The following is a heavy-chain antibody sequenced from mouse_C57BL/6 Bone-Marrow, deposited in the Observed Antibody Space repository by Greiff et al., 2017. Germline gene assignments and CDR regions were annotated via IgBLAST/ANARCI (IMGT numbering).Heavy chain of an antibody. CDR2: LSDGGSYT. Sequence: EVKVVESGGGLVKPGGSLKLSCAASGFTFSSYAMSWVRQTPEKRLEWVATLSDGGSYTYYPDNVTGRFTISRDNANNNLYLQMSHRKSEDTAMYYCARAYYSNPYAMDYWGQGTSVTVSS. J-gene: IGHJ4*01. CDR3: ARAYYSNPYAMDY. CDR1: GFTFSSYA. D-gene: IGHD2-5*01. V-gene: IGHV5-4*03.